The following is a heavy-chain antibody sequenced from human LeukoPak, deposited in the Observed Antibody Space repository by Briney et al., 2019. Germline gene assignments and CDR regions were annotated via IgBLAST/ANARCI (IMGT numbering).Heavy chain of an antibody. V-gene: IGHV3-9*01. CDR1: GFTLDNYA. CDR2: ISWNSGYI. J-gene: IGHJ4*02. Sequence: PGGTLRLSCAASGFTLDNYAMHCVRQAPRKGLEWLSIISWNSGYIGYADSVKGRFTISKDNAKKSLDLQMNSLRAEDTAFYYCSKVRGTYSSGYFFDDWGQGTLVTVSS. D-gene: IGHD6-19*01. CDR3: SKVRGTYSSGYFFDD.